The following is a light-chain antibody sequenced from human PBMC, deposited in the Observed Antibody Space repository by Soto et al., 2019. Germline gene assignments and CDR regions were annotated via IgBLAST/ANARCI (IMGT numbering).Light chain of an antibody. V-gene: IGKV3-20*01. CDR3: QQYGSSSSLT. CDR1: ETVAGSY. Sequence: EIVLTQSPGTLSLSPGERATLSCRASETVAGSYLAWYQQKPGQAPRLLIHGASTRATGIADRFSGSGSGTDFTLTISRLEPEDFAVYYCQQYGSSSSLTFGGGTKVDIK. CDR2: GAS. J-gene: IGKJ4*01.